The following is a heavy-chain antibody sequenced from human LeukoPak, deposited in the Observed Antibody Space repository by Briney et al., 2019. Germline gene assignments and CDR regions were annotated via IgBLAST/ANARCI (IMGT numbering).Heavy chain of an antibody. CDR3: ARNGGSLTWFGESRSPLDY. J-gene: IGHJ4*02. Sequence: GGSLRLSCAASGFTFSSYWMHWVRQAPGKGLVWVSRINSDGSSTSYADSVKGRFTISRDNAKNTLYLQMNSLRAEDTAVYYCARNGGSLTWFGESRSPLDYWGQGTLVTVSS. CDR2: INSDGSST. V-gene: IGHV3-74*01. CDR1: GFTFSSYW. D-gene: IGHD3-10*01.